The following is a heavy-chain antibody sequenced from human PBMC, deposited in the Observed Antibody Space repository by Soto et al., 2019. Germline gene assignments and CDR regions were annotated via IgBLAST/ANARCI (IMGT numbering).Heavy chain of an antibody. CDR2: ISSAGT. J-gene: IGHJ4*02. Sequence: EVQLLESGGGLVQPGGSLRLSCAASGFTFSSYAMSWVRQAPGKGLEWVSTISSAGTFYADSVKGRFTISRDNSKNTLYVQMNSLRAEDTAVYYCARRGARVGATSTTRWYYFDYWGQGTLVTVSS. V-gene: IGHV3-23*01. CDR3: ARRGARVGATSTTRWYYFDY. CDR1: GFTFSSYA. D-gene: IGHD1-26*01.